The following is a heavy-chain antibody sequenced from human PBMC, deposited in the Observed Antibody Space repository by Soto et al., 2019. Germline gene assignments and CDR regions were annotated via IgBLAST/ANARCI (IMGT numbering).Heavy chain of an antibody. CDR1: GYTFTSYY. J-gene: IGHJ5*01. CDR3: ARERGITAAGTFWFDS. Sequence: ASVKVSCKASGYTFTSYYMHWVRQAPGQGLEWMGIINPSGGSTNYAQKFQGTVTMTRDTSTSTVYMEVNSLRSEDTAVYYCARERGITAAGTFWFDSWGQGTLVTVSS. D-gene: IGHD6-13*01. V-gene: IGHV1-46*03. CDR2: INPSGGST.